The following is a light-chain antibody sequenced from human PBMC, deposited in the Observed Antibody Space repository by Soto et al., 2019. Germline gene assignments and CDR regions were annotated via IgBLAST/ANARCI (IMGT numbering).Light chain of an antibody. V-gene: IGLV1-40*01. CDR1: SSNIGAGYD. Sequence: QSVLTQPPSVSGAPGRRVTISCTRSSSNIGAGYDVHWYQQLPGTAPKLLIYGNSNRPSGVPDRFSGSKSGTSASLAITGLQAEDEADYYCQSYDSSLSGLVFGGGTKLTVL. J-gene: IGLJ2*01. CDR2: GNS. CDR3: QSYDSSLSGLV.